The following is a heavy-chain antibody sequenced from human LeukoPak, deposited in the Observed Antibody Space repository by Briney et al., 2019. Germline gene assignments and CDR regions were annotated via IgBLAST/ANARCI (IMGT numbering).Heavy chain of an antibody. V-gene: IGHV3-23*01. D-gene: IGHD3-10*01. CDR1: GFTFSSYS. J-gene: IGHJ5*02. CDR3: AKPRRTTMVRGAKGWFDP. CDR2: ISGSGGST. Sequence: GGSLRLSCAASGFTFSSYSMSWVRQAPGKGLEWASAISGSGGSTYYADSVKGRFTISRDNSKNTLYLQMNSLRAEDTAVYYCAKPRRTTMVRGAKGWFDPWGQGTLVSVSS.